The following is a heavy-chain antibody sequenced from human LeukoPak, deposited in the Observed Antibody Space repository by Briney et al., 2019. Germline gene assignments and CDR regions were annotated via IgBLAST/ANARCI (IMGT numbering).Heavy chain of an antibody. CDR1: GFTFSNYA. V-gene: IGHV3-23*01. CDR2: ISGSGGST. Sequence: GGSLRLSCAASGFTFSNYAMSWVRQAPGKELEWVSSISGSGGSTDYADSVKGRFTISRDNSKNTLDLQMNSLRAEDTAVYYCAKQRPTWFDPWGQGTLVTVSS. CDR3: AKQRPTWFDP. J-gene: IGHJ5*02.